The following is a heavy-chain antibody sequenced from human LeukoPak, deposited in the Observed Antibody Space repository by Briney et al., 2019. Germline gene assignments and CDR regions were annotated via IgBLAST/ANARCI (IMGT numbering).Heavy chain of an antibody. CDR3: ASGKYFYDDSASINRASRTAPDT. J-gene: IGHJ3*02. D-gene: IGHD3-3*01. CDR1: GDSTTAXY. V-gene: IGHV4-59*01. Sequence: LTCSVSGDSTTAXYWSXIRQXPXXXXXXLAXVXKSGQTDYNSSLRSRLFVSVDRSKTQFSLRLRSVTAADTAVYYCASGKYFYDDSASINRASRTAPDTWAQGTMVTVSS. CDR2: VXKSGQT.